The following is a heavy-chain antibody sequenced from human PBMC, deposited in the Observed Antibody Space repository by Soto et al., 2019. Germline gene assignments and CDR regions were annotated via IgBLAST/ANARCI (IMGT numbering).Heavy chain of an antibody. D-gene: IGHD1-1*01. Sequence: SETLSLTGTVSGGSISSSSYSWGWIRQPPGKGLEWIGSIYYSGSTYYNPSLKSRVTISVDTSKNQFSLKLSSVTAADTAVYYCARQTYNWNYPGPWGQGTLVTVSS. CDR1: GGSISSSSYS. CDR2: IYYSGST. CDR3: ARQTYNWNYPGP. J-gene: IGHJ5*02. V-gene: IGHV4-39*01.